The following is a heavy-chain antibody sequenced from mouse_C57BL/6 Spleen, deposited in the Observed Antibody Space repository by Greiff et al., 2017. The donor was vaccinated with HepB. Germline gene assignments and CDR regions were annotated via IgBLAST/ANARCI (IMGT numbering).Heavy chain of an antibody. CDR2: ISDGGSYT. CDR3: ARANWDPYYAMDY. CDR1: GFTFSSYA. D-gene: IGHD4-1*01. J-gene: IGHJ4*01. V-gene: IGHV5-4*03. Sequence: DVKLVESGGGLVKPGGSLKLSCAASGFTFSSYAMSWVRQTPEKRLEWVATISDGGSYTYYPDNVKGRFTISRDNAKNNLYLQMSHLKSEDTAMYYCARANWDPYYAMDYWGQGTSVTVSS.